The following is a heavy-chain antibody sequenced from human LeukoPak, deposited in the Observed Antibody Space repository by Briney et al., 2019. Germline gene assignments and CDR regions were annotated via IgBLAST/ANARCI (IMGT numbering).Heavy chain of an antibody. J-gene: IGHJ4*02. D-gene: IGHD6-13*01. CDR1: GGTFSSYA. CDR3: ARTRSSSSSWYGQFDY. Sequence: GASVKVSCKAPGGTFSSYAISWVRQAPGQGLEWMGGIIPIFGTANYAQKFQGRVTITADKPTSTAYMELSSLRSEDTAVYYCARTRSSSSSWYGQFDYWGQGTLVTVSS. V-gene: IGHV1-69*06. CDR2: IIPIFGTA.